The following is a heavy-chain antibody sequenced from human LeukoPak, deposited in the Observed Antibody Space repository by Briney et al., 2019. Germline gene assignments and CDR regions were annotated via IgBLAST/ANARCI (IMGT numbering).Heavy chain of an antibody. Sequence: PGGSLRLSCAASGFTFSSYAMSWVRQAPGKGLEWVSAVSGSGGSTYYADSVKGRFTISRDNSKNTLYLQMDSLRAEDTAVYYCASGHNLSNFDYWGQGTLVTVSS. V-gene: IGHV3-23*01. J-gene: IGHJ4*02. CDR1: GFTFSSYA. CDR2: VSGSGGST. CDR3: ASGHNLSNFDY. D-gene: IGHD2/OR15-2a*01.